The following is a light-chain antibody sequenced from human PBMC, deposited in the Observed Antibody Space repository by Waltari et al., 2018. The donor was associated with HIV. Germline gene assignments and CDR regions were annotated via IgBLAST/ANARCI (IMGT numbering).Light chain of an antibody. V-gene: IGLV1-40*01. CDR1: SSNIGAGYD. CDR2: DNT. CDR3: QSYDSSLSGWV. J-gene: IGLJ3*02. Sequence: QSVLTQPPSVSGAPGQRVTISCTGSSSNIGAGYDVHWYQQLPGTAPKLLIYDNTNRPSGVPDRFSGSKSGTSASLAITGLQAEDEADYYCQSYDSSLSGWVFGGGTKLTVL.